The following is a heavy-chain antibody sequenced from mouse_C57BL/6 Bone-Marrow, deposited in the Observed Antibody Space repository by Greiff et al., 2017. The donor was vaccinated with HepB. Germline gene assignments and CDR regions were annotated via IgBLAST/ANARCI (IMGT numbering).Heavy chain of an antibody. D-gene: IGHD1-1*01. Sequence: EVKLMESGGGLVQPGGSLSLSCAASGFTFTDYYMSWVRQPPGQALEWLGFIRNKANGDTTEYSASVKGRFTISRDNSQSILYLQMNALGAEDSATYYGARAHYYVSSFFDYWGQGTTLTVSS. CDR1: GFTFTDYY. CDR3: ARAHYYVSSFFDY. J-gene: IGHJ2*01. CDR2: IRNKANGDTT. V-gene: IGHV7-3*01.